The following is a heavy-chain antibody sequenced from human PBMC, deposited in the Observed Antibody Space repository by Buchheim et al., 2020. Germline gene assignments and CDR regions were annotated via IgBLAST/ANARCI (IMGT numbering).Heavy chain of an antibody. Sequence: EVQLLESGGGLVQPGGSLRLSCAASGFTFSSYTMNWVRQAPGKGLEWVSGIIGSGGDTYYADSVKGRFTISRDNSKNTLYLQMNSLRAEDTAVYYCAKPFSSSGWGYHNYAMDVWGQGTT. D-gene: IGHD6-19*01. CDR1: GFTFSSYT. V-gene: IGHV3-23*01. CDR3: AKPFSSSGWGYHNYAMDV. J-gene: IGHJ6*02. CDR2: IIGSGGDT.